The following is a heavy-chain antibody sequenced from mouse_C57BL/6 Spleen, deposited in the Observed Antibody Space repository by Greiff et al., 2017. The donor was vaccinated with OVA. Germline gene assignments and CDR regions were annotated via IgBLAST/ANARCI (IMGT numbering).Heavy chain of an antibody. CDR2: IDPETGGT. D-gene: IGHD2-1*01. V-gene: IGHV1-15*01. CDR3: TRGGNYLFAY. CDR1: GYTFTDYE. J-gene: IGHJ3*01. Sequence: QVQLQQSGAELVRPGASVTLSCKASGYTFTDYEMHWVKQTPVHGLEWIGAIDPETGGTAYNQKFKGKAILTADKSSSTAYMELRSLTSEDSAVYYCTRGGNYLFAYWGQGTLVTVSA.